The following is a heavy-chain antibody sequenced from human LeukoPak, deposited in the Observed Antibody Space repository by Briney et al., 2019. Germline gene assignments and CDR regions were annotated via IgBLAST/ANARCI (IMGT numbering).Heavy chain of an antibody. CDR1: GYTFTSYG. D-gene: IGHD3-22*01. Sequence: ASVKVSCKASGYTFTSYGISWVRQAPGQGLEWMGWISAYNGNTNYAQKLQGRVTMTTDTSTSTAYMELRSLRSEDTAVYYCARGSDYYDSSGYYPLIDYWGQGTLVTVSS. V-gene: IGHV1-18*01. CDR3: ARGSDYYDSSGYYPLIDY. CDR2: ISAYNGNT. J-gene: IGHJ4*02.